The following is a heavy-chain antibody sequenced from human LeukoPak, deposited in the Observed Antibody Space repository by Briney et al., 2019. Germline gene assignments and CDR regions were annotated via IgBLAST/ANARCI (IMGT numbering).Heavy chain of an antibody. J-gene: IGHJ6*03. CDR1: GFTFSSYA. V-gene: IGHV3-23*01. CDR3: AKGDCSSTSCHYYYYYYMDV. CDR2: ISGSGGST. Sequence: LPGGSLRLSCAASGFTFSSYAMSWVRQAPGKGLEWVSAISGSGGSTYYADSVKGRFTISRDNSKNTLYLQMNSLRAEDTAVYHCAKGDCSSTSCHYYYYYYMDVWGKGTTVTVSS. D-gene: IGHD2-2*01.